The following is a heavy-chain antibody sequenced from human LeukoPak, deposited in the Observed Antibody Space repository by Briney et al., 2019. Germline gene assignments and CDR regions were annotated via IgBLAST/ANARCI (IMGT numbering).Heavy chain of an antibody. J-gene: IGHJ5*02. CDR1: GGSISSSSYY. D-gene: IGHD3-3*01. CDR2: IYYSGST. V-gene: IGHV4-39*02. Sequence: SETLSLTCTVSGGSISSSSYYWGWIRQPPGKGLEWIGSIYYSGSTYYNPSPKSRVTISVDTSKTHFSLKLSSVTAADTAVYYCARLYDFWSGYWFFDPWGQGTLVTVSS. CDR3: ARLYDFWSGYWFFDP.